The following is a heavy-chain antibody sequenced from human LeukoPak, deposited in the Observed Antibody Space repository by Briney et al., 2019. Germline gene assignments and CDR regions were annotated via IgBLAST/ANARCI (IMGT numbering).Heavy chain of an antibody. CDR1: GFTFRDYS. V-gene: IGHV3-11*05. CDR2: ISSSSGYI. Sequence: PGGSLRLSCAASGFTFRDYSMSWIRQAPGKGLEWVSYISSSSGYISYADSVKGRFTISRDNSKNTVYLQMNSLRADDTAVYYCAKARIPSGNGYYSDWGQGTLVTVSS. D-gene: IGHD3-22*01. J-gene: IGHJ4*02. CDR3: AKARIPSGNGYYSD.